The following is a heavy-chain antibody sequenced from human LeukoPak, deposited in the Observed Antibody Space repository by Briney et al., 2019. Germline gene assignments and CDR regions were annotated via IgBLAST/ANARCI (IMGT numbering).Heavy chain of an antibody. V-gene: IGHV3-23*01. D-gene: IGHD3-10*01. J-gene: IGHJ4*02. CDR2: ISGSGGST. CDR1: GFTFSSYG. Sequence: GGFLRLSCAASGFTFSSYGMSWVRQAPGKGLEWVSSISGSGGSTYYADSVKGRFIISRDNSKNTLYLQMNSLRAEDTAVYYCAKYYYGSGSYFDYWGQGTLVTVSS. CDR3: AKYYYGSGSYFDY.